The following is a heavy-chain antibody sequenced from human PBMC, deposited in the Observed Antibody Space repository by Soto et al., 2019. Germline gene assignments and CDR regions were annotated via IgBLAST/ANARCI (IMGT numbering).Heavy chain of an antibody. Sequence: PGGSLRLSCAASGFTVSSNYMSWVRQAPGKGLEWISIIYSAGNTYYADSVEGRFTISRDNSKNTLYLQMNSLGAEDTAVYYCARDFVVGGPTINYYYGMDVWGQGTTVTVSS. CDR1: GFTVSSNY. D-gene: IGHD1-26*01. CDR2: IYSAGNT. J-gene: IGHJ6*02. V-gene: IGHV3-66*01. CDR3: ARDFVVGGPTINYYYGMDV.